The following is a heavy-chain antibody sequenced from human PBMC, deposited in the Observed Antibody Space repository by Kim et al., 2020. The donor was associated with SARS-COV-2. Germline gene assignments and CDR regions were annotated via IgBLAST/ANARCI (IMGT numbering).Heavy chain of an antibody. CDR1: GYNFRDFW. J-gene: IGHJ6*02. V-gene: IGHV5-51*01. CDR3: TRLSWGAGMIFHKEHREGRQGFDV. CDR2: IYPGDSDT. Sequence: GESLKISCQGSGYNFRDFWIVWVRQMPGKGLEVMGIIYPGDSDTRYTPSFRGHVTISADNSISTAYLRWSSLKASDSGTYFCTRLSWGAGMIFHKEHREGRQGFDVWGQGTTVTVSS. D-gene: IGHD1-26*01.